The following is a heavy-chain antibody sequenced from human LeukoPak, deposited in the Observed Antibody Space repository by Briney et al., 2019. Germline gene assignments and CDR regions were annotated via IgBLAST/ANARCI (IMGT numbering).Heavy chain of an antibody. CDR1: GGSISSYY. Sequence: SETLSLTCTVSGGSISSYYWSWIRQPAGKGLEWIGRIYTSGSTNYNPSLKSRVTMSVDTSKSQFSLKLSSVTAADTAVYYCERPPYCTNGICYQRNYFDYGGQETRVTVSS. CDR3: ERPPYCTNGICYQRNYFDY. CDR2: IYTSGST. J-gene: IGHJ4*02. D-gene: IGHD2-8*01. V-gene: IGHV4-4*07.